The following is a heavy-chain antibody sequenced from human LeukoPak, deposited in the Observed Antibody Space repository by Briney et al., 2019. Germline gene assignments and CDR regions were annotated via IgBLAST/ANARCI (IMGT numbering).Heavy chain of an antibody. CDR3: ARFPGSAEYRHYYYMDV. J-gene: IGHJ6*03. Sequence: PSETLSLTCTASGDSISNYFRTWIRQPPGKGLESIGYIYYSGSSDYNPSLKSRATISVDTSKTQFSLKLSSVTAADTAVYYCARFPGSAEYRHYYYMDVWGKGTTVTVSS. CDR2: IYYSGSS. D-gene: IGHD2-15*01. V-gene: IGHV4-59*01. CDR1: GDSISNYF.